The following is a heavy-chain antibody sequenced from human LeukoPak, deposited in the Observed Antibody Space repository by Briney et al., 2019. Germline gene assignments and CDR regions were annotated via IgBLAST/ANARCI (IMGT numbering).Heavy chain of an antibody. Sequence: ASVKVSCRASSYTFTNIDISWVRQAPGQGLEWMGWISAYNGNTKYAQNLQGRVTMTTDTSTSTAYMELRSLRSDDTAVYYCARCGGGSCYNPLDPWGQGTLVTVSS. CDR2: ISAYNGNT. D-gene: IGHD2-15*01. CDR1: SYTFTNID. CDR3: ARCGGGSCYNPLDP. V-gene: IGHV1-18*01. J-gene: IGHJ5*02.